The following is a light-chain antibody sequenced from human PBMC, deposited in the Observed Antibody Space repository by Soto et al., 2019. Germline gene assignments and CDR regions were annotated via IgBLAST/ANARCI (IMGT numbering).Light chain of an antibody. CDR1: QSISSW. CDR3: QQSSNWPPIT. J-gene: IGKJ5*01. CDR2: DAS. V-gene: IGKV1-5*01. Sequence: DIKMTHSPSTLSASIRDRVTITCRASQSISSWLAWYQQKPGKAPKLLIYDASSLESGVPSRFSGSGSGTDFTLTISSLEPEDFAVYHCQQSSNWPPITFGQGTRPEIK.